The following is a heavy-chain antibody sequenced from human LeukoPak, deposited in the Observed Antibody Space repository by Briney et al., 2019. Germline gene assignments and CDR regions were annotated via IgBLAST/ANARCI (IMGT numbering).Heavy chain of an antibody. CDR1: VFTVSSNY. D-gene: IGHD1-26*01. CDR2: IYSGGST. J-gene: IGHJ3*02. CDR3: ARGGSYLSAFDI. Sequence: GGSLRLSCAASVFTVSSNYMRWVRQAPGKGLEWVSIIYSGGSTFYADSVKGRFTISRDNSKNTLYLQMNSLRAEDTAVYYCARGGSYLSAFDIWGQGTMVTVSS. V-gene: IGHV3-53*01.